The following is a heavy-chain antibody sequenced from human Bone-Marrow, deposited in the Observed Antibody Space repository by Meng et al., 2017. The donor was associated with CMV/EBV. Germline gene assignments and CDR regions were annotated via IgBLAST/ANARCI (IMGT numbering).Heavy chain of an antibody. V-gene: IGHV3-21*01. D-gene: IGHD3-16*01. CDR3: AREEGEVFDY. Sequence: GGSLRLSCAASGFTFNTYTMTWVRQAPGKGLEWVSSISSSTSYIYYADSVKGRFTISRDNAKNSLFLQMNTLRAEDTAVYYCAREEGEVFDYWGQGTLVTVSS. CDR2: ISSSTSYI. J-gene: IGHJ4*02. CDR1: GFTFNTYT.